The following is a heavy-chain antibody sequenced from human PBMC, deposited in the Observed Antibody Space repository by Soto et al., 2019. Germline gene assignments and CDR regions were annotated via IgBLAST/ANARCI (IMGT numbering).Heavy chain of an antibody. J-gene: IGHJ6*03. D-gene: IGHD2-15*01. Sequence: GASVKVSCKASGYTFTSYGINWVRQATGQGLEWMGWMNPNSGNTGYAQKFQGRVTMTRNTSISTAYMELSSLRSEDTAVYYCARNYCSGGSCYLDYYYYMDVWGKGTTVTVSS. CDR1: GYTFTSYG. CDR3: ARNYCSGGSCYLDYYYYMDV. CDR2: MNPNSGNT. V-gene: IGHV1-8*01.